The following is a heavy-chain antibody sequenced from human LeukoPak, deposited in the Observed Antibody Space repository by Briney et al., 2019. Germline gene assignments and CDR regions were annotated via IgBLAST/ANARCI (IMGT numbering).Heavy chain of an antibody. CDR1: GFTFSSYG. CDR3: AKPMITFGGVIVREGLDY. V-gene: IGHV3-30*18. D-gene: IGHD3-16*02. J-gene: IGHJ4*02. CDR2: ISYDGSNK. Sequence: QAGGSLRLSCAASGFTFSSYGMHWVRQAPGKGLEWVAVISYDGSNKYYADSVKGRFTISRDNSKNTLYLQMNSLRAEDTAVYYCAKPMITFGGVIVREGLDYWGQGTLVTVSS.